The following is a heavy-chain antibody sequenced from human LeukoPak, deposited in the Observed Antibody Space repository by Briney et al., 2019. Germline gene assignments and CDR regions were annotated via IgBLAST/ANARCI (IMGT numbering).Heavy chain of an antibody. D-gene: IGHD4-17*01. V-gene: IGHV3-30*02. J-gene: IGHJ4*02. Sequence: PGGSLRLSCAASGFTFSSFGMHWVRQAPGKGLEWVAFIRYDGTNKYYADSLKGRFTISRDSSKSTLFLQMDSLRAEDTAVYYCAKGGGAYGDYVFDYWGQGTLVTVSS. CDR2: IRYDGTNK. CDR1: GFTFSSFG. CDR3: AKGGGAYGDYVFDY.